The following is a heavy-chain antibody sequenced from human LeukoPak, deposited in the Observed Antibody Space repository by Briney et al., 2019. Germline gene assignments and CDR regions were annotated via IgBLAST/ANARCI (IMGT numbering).Heavy chain of an antibody. CDR3: ARVLHGYRIQ. J-gene: IGHJ4*02. V-gene: IGHV3-53*04. Sequence: GGTLRLSCSASGFTVSSNYMSWVRQAPGNGLEGVSVIYSGDSTYYANSVRGRFTISRHNHKTTLYLQMNSLRAVDSAVYYWARVLHGYRIQGGQGTLVTVSS. D-gene: IGHD5-24*01. CDR2: IYSGDST. CDR1: GFTVSSNY.